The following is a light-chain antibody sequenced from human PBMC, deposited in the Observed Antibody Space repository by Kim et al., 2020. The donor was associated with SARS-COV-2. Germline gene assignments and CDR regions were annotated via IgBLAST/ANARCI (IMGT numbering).Light chain of an antibody. Sequence: SVTATCTLGRRTISYGSACDQRRQEKGPRFLMRINSDGSHMQGDGIPDRFSGSSSRAARYLSISSLQSEDEADYYCQTWATGIRVFGGGTQLTVL. CDR1: RRTISYG. CDR2: INSDGSH. CDR3: QTWATGIRV. V-gene: IGLV4-69*01. J-gene: IGLJ3*02.